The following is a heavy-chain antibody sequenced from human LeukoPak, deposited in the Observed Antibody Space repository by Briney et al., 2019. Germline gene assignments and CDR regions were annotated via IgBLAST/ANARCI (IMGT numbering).Heavy chain of an antibody. V-gene: IGHV4-59*01. J-gene: IGHJ3*02. CDR1: GGSITSYY. CDR2: IDYSGST. D-gene: IGHD4-17*01. CDR3: ARVRAVTADAFDI. Sequence: SETLSLTCTVSGGSITSYYWSWIRQPPGKGLERIGYIDYSGSTNYNPSLKRRVTLSLDTSKNQFSLKLSSVTAADTAVYYCARVRAVTADAFDIWGQGTMVTVSS.